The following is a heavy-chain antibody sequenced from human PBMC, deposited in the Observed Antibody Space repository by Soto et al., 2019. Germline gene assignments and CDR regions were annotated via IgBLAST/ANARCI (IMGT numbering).Heavy chain of an antibody. J-gene: IGHJ3*02. V-gene: IGHV1-18*01. CDR1: GYTFTSYG. CDR3: ARGLDYDFWSGYHDAFGI. CDR2: ISAYNGNT. Sequence: QVQLVQSGAEVKKPGASVKVSCKASGYTFTSYGISWVRQAPGQGLEWMGWISAYNGNTNYAQKLQGRVTMTTDTSTSTAYMELRSLRSDDTAVYYCARGLDYDFWSGYHDAFGIWGQWTMVTVSS. D-gene: IGHD3-3*01.